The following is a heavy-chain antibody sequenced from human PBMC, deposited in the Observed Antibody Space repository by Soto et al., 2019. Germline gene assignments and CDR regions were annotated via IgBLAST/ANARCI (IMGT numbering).Heavy chain of an antibody. D-gene: IGHD1-26*01. CDR3: AIDGRLYWDFDI. Sequence: QVQLVQSGAEVKKPGASVKVSCKASGYTFTNYAMHWVRQAPGQRLEWMGWINAGNGNTKYSQKFQGRVTITRDTSASKAYMELSSLRSEDTAVYYCAIDGRLYWDFDIWGRGTLVTVSS. CDR1: GYTFTNYA. V-gene: IGHV1-3*01. CDR2: INAGNGNT. J-gene: IGHJ2*01.